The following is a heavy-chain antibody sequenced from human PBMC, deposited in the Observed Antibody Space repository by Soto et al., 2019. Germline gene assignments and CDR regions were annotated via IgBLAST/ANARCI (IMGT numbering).Heavy chain of an antibody. V-gene: IGHV1-69*13. Sequence: RASVKVSCKASGGTFSSYAISWVRQAPGQGLEWMGGIIPIFGTANYAQKFQGRVTITADESTSTAYMELSSLRSEDTAVYYCARADYDSSGYYQGGPFDYWGQGTLVTVSS. CDR3: ARADYDSSGYYQGGPFDY. CDR2: IIPIFGTA. D-gene: IGHD3-22*01. CDR1: GGTFSSYA. J-gene: IGHJ4*02.